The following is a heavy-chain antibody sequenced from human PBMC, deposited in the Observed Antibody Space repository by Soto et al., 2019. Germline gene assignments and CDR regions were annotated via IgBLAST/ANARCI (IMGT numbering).Heavy chain of an antibody. CDR3: ARAAYYYDSSGYSPPDY. CDR2: IIPIFGTA. J-gene: IGHJ4*02. Sequence: QVQLVQSGAEVKKPGSSVKVSCKASGGTFSSYAISWVRQAPGQGLEWMGGIIPIFGTANYAQKFQGRVTITADESTSTDYMELSSLRSEDTAVYYCARAAYYYDSSGYSPPDYWGQGTLVTVSS. V-gene: IGHV1-69*01. CDR1: GGTFSSYA. D-gene: IGHD3-22*01.